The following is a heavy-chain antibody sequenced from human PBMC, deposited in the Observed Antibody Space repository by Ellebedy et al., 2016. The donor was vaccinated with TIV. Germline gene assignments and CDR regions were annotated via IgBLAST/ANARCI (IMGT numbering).Heavy chain of an antibody. Sequence: AASVKVSYKASGHAFISYGFTWVRQAPGQGLEWMGWIRASNGNTHYSKKFQDRVTMTTDTSTRTAYMEMKSLRSDDTALYYCATNFYDSGSPAHWGQGTLVTVSS. V-gene: IGHV1-18*04. CDR2: IRASNGNT. D-gene: IGHD3-10*01. CDR1: GHAFISYG. J-gene: IGHJ4*02. CDR3: ATNFYDSGSPAH.